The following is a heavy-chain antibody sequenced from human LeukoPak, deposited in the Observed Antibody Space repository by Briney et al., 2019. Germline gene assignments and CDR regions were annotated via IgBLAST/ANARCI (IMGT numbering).Heavy chain of an antibody. CDR1: GFTFSSYE. Sequence: HPGGSLRLSCAASGFTFSSYEMNWVRQAPGKGLEWVSAISGSGGSTYYADSVKGRFTISRDNSKNTLYLQMNSLRAEDTAVYYCAKEYAGVVVAATHNWFDPWGQGTLVTVSS. D-gene: IGHD2-15*01. CDR3: AKEYAGVVVAATHNWFDP. CDR2: ISGSGGST. J-gene: IGHJ5*02. V-gene: IGHV3-23*01.